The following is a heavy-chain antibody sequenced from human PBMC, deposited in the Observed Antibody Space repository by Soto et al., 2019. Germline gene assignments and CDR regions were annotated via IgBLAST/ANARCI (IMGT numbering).Heavy chain of an antibody. J-gene: IGHJ4*02. V-gene: IGHV3-23*01. Sequence: EVQLLESGGGLVQPGGSLRLSCAASGFTFSSFAMSWVRQAPGKGLEWVSAVSGGGVGTYYADSVKGRFTISRDNSKNTLYLQMNSLRAEDTAVYYCAEGGLRYQAYWGQGTLVTVSS. CDR2: VSGGGVGT. CDR1: GFTFSSFA. CDR3: AEGGLRYQAY. D-gene: IGHD5-12*01.